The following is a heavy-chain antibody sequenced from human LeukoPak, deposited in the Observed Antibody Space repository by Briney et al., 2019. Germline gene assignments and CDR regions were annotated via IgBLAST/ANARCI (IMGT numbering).Heavy chain of an antibody. CDR1: GDSMSTHY. J-gene: IGHJ4*02. Sequence: SETLSLTCTVSGDSMSTHYWSWIRQPPGKGLEWIGYIFYSGSINYNPSLKSRVTMSVDTSKNQFSLKLSSVTAADTAVYYCARLTPYPGVWASDYWGQGTLDTVSS. D-gene: IGHD4-23*01. CDR3: ARLTPYPGVWASDY. CDR2: IFYSGSI. V-gene: IGHV4-59*08.